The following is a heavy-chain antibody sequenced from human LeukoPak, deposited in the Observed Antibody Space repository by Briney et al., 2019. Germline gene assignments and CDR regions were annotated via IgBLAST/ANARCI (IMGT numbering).Heavy chain of an antibody. Sequence: ASVKVSCKASGYTFTGYYMHWVRQAPGQGPEWMGWINPNSGGTNYAQKFQGRVTMTRDTSISTAYMELSRLRSDDTAVYYCASLDASIASSSVDLWGQGTLVTVSS. J-gene: IGHJ4*02. V-gene: IGHV1-2*02. CDR3: ASLDASIASSSVDL. CDR2: INPNSGGT. D-gene: IGHD6-6*01. CDR1: GYTFTGYY.